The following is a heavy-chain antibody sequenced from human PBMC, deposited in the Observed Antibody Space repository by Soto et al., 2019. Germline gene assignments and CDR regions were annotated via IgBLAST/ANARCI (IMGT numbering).Heavy chain of an antibody. J-gene: IGHJ6*02. CDR3: ARVGCSSTSCHDYYYYYGMDV. V-gene: IGHV3-33*01. CDR2: IWYDGSNK. D-gene: IGHD2-2*01. Sequence: QVQLVESGGGVVQPGRSLRLSCAASGFTFSSYGMHWVRQVPGKGLEWVAVIWYDGSNKYYADSVKGRFTISRDNSKNTLYLQMTSLRAEDKAVYYCARVGCSSTSCHDYYYYYGMDVWGQETTVTVSS. CDR1: GFTFSSYG.